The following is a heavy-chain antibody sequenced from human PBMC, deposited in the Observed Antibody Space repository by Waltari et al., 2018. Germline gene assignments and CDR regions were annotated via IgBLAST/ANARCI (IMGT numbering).Heavy chain of an antibody. CDR3: ARATRPYYFDS. CDR2: IYSGGST. CDR1: GLTVSSNF. D-gene: IGHD1-1*01. J-gene: IGHJ4*02. Sequence: EVQLVESGGGLVQPGGSLRLSCAASGLTVSSNFMTWVSQAPGKGLEWVSLIYSGGSTSYTDSVKGRFTISRDSSKNTLCLQMNSLRTEDTAVYYCARATRPYYFDSWGQGTLVTVSS. V-gene: IGHV3-66*02.